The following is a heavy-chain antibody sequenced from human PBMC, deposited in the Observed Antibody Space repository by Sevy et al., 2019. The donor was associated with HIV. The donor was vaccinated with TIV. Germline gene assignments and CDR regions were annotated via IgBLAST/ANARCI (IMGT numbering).Heavy chain of an antibody. J-gene: IGHJ3*02. V-gene: IGHV4-34*01. CDR1: GGSFSGYY. CDR2: INHSGST. Sequence: SETLSLTCAVYGGSFSGYYWSWIRQPPGKGLEWIGEINHSGSTNYNPSLKSRVNISVDTSKNQFSLKLSSVTAADTAVYYCASESIAARNDAFDIWGQGTMLTVSS. CDR3: ASESIAARNDAFDI. D-gene: IGHD6-6*01.